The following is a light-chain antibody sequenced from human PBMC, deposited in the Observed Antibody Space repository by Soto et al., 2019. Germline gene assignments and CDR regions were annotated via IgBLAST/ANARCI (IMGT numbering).Light chain of an antibody. Sequence: IQLTQSPSSLSASVGDRVTVTCRASQGIGTYLVWYQQKSGKAPTVLIYASSTLQTGVPSRFSGSGSGTDFSLTISXLHPEDAATYYCQQVDSYPRTFGQGTKV. V-gene: IGKV1-9*01. CDR3: QQVDSYPRT. J-gene: IGKJ1*01. CDR1: QGIGTY. CDR2: ASS.